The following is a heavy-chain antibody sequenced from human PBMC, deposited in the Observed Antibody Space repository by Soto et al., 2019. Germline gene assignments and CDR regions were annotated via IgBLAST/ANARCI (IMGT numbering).Heavy chain of an antibody. J-gene: IGHJ6*02. CDR1: GGSLRSYY. D-gene: IGHD3-10*01. CDR3: ARQGFGELHGRVDG. V-gene: IGHV4-59*08. CDR2: INYSGGP. Sequence: QVQLQESGPRLVKPSETLSLTCTVSGGSLRSYYCSWFRQPPGKGLEWVGYINYSGGPFYNPSLKLQGTMSGNTSNNQYSLMLNSVTATAPAVYYCARQGFGELHGRVDGWGQGTTVTVSS.